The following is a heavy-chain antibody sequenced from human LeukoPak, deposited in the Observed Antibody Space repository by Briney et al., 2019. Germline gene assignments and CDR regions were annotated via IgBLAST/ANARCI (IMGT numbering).Heavy chain of an antibody. CDR2: IIPIFGTA. D-gene: IGHD3-3*01. Sequence: GASVKVSCKASGGTFSSYAISWVRQAPGLGLEWMGGIIPIFGTANYAQKFQGRVTITADESTCTAYMELSSLRSEDTAVYYCARGRDYDSHDYWGQGTLVTVSS. V-gene: IGHV1-69*01. J-gene: IGHJ4*02. CDR3: ARGRDYDSHDY. CDR1: GGTFSSYA.